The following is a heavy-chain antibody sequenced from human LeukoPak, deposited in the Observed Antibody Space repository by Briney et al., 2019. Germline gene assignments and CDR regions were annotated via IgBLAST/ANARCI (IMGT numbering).Heavy chain of an antibody. D-gene: IGHD2-15*01. J-gene: IGHJ4*02. CDR2: INAYNGNI. CDR1: GYTFSSYG. CDR3: ARDDLDCSGGTCYPDDF. V-gene: IGHV1-18*01. Sequence: ASVKVSCKSSGYTFSSYGISWVRQAPGQGLEWMGCINAYNGNIKYAQKFQGRVTMTTDTSTSTAYMELRSLRSDDTAMYFCARDDLDCSGGTCYPDDFWGQGTLVTVSS.